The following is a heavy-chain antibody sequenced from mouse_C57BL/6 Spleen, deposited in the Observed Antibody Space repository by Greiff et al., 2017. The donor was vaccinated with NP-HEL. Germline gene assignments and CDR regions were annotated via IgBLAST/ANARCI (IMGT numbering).Heavy chain of an antibody. CDR3: ARSGYYGNSYYFDY. D-gene: IGHD2-1*01. Sequence: QVQLKQSGPELVKPGASVKISCKASGYAFSSSWMNWVKQRPGKGLEWIGRIYPGDGDTNYNGKFKGKATLTADKSSSTAYMQLSSLTSEDSAVYFCARSGYYGNSYYFDYWGQGTTLTVSS. CDR2: IYPGDGDT. J-gene: IGHJ2*01. V-gene: IGHV1-82*01. CDR1: GYAFSSSW.